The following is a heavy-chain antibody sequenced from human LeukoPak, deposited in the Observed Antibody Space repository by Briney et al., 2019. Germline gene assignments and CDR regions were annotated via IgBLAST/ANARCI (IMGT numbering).Heavy chain of an antibody. CDR1: GFTFSNCA. CDR2: ISGGSVAT. Sequence: GGSLRLSCAASGFTFSNCAMAWVRQAPGKGLEWVSAISGGSVATYYADSVKGRFTISRDNSKNTLYLQMNSLRAEDTAVYYCARDLGAASGENWFDPWGQGTLVTVSS. V-gene: IGHV3-23*01. D-gene: IGHD2-15*01. J-gene: IGHJ5*02. CDR3: ARDLGAASGENWFDP.